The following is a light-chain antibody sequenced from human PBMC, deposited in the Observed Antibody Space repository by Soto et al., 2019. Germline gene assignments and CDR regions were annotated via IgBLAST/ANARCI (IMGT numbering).Light chain of an antibody. CDR3: QQYDGN. CDR1: QNINNW. J-gene: IGKJ3*01. CDR2: DAS. Sequence: DIQLTQSPSXLSASVGDRVTLTCRASQNINNWLAWYQQKPGKAPKVLIYDASSLESGVPSRFSGSGSGTEFTLTISSXQPDDFATYYCQQYDGNFGPXTKVDIK. V-gene: IGKV1-5*01.